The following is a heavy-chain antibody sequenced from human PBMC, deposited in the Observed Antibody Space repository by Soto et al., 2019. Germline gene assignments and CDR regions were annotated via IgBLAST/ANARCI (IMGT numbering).Heavy chain of an antibody. CDR2: ILNSGST. D-gene: IGHD6-19*01. V-gene: IGHV4-39*01. CDR3: ARLGSSGWYQGSYFDC. CDR1: GGSITRNNHY. J-gene: IGHJ4*02. Sequence: QLQLQESGPGLVKPSETLSLTCTVSGGSITRNNHYWGWIRQSPGKGLEWIGSILNSGSTNYNPSLKSRVTISGETCKYQLPLKMRSMTAADTALYYCARLGSSGWYQGSYFDCWGQGTLVTVSS.